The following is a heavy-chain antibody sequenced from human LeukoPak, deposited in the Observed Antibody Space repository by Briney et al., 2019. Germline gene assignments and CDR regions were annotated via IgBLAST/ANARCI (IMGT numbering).Heavy chain of an antibody. CDR3: ARGLYYYDSSGQTMSDAFDI. J-gene: IGHJ3*02. CDR1: GYTFTGYY. Sequence: GASVKLSCKASGYTFTGYYMHWVRQAPGQGLEWMGWINPNSGGTNYAQKFQGRVTMTRDTSISTAYMELSRLRSDDTAVYYCARGLYYYDSSGQTMSDAFDIWGQGTMVTVSS. D-gene: IGHD3-22*01. CDR2: INPNSGGT. V-gene: IGHV1-2*02.